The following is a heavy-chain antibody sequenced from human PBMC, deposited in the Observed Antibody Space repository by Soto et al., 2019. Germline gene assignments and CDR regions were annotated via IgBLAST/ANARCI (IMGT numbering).Heavy chain of an antibody. CDR1: GVSILNSHSF. V-gene: IGHV4-39*01. D-gene: IGHD2-21*01. Sequence: QVQLQESGPGLVKPSETLSLTCTVSGVSILNSHSFWAWIRQPPGKGLEFIGSVYHNGGAHYNSSLKSRVTISVDTAHNQVSLRMRSLTAADTAVYYCGRVVEGATRHTDPDSWGQGILVTVSS. CDR2: VYHNGGA. J-gene: IGHJ5*01. CDR3: GRVVEGATRHTDPDS.